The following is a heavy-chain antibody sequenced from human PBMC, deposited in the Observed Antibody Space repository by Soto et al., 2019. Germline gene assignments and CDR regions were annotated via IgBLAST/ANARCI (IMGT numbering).Heavy chain of an antibody. CDR2: IWYDGSNK. Sequence: GGSLRLSCAASGFTFSSYCMHWVRQAPGKGLEWVAVIWYDGSNKYYADSVKGRFTISRDNSKNTLYLQMNSLRAEDTAVYYCAREGSYYDSNFDYWGQGTLVTVSS. D-gene: IGHD3-22*01. CDR1: GFTFSSYC. V-gene: IGHV3-33*01. CDR3: AREGSYYDSNFDY. J-gene: IGHJ4*02.